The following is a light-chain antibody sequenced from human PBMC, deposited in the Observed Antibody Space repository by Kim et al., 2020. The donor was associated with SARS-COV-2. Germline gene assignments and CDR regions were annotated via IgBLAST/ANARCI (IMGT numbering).Light chain of an antibody. CDR3: QQYYSLPFT. CDR1: QNILYNSNNKNY. CDR2: WAS. J-gene: IGKJ3*01. V-gene: IGKV4-1*01. Sequence: ATINCQSSQNILYNSNNKNYLAWYQQKPGQPPKLLIDWASTRESGVPDRFSGSGSATDFTLTISSLQAEDVAVYYCQQYYSLPFTFGPGTKVDIK.